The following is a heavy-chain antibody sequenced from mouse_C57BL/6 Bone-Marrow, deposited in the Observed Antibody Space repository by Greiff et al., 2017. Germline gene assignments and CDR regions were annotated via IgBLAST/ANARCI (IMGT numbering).Heavy chain of an antibody. D-gene: IGHD1-1*01. CDR2: ISSGGDYI. J-gene: IGHJ1*03. CDR1: GFTFSSYA. Sequence: EVQVVESGEGLVKPGGSLKLSCAASGFTFSSYAMSWVRQTPEKRLEWVAYISSGGDYIYYADTVKGRFTISRDNARNTLYMQMSSLKSEDTAMYYCTRDEDYYGSRYYWYFDVWGTGTTVTVSS. CDR3: TRDEDYYGSRYYWYFDV. V-gene: IGHV5-9-1*02.